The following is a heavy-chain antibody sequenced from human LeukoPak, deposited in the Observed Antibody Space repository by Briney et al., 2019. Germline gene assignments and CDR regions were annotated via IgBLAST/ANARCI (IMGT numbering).Heavy chain of an antibody. Sequence: GGSLRLSCAASGFTFDDYGMSWVRQAPGKGLEWVSGTTWSGDRAGYADSVKGRFTISRDNAKNSLYLQMNSLRAEDTALYYCARMGYYGSGSYFDYWGQGTPVTVSS. CDR3: ARMGYYGSGSYFDY. D-gene: IGHD3-10*01. CDR1: GFTFDDYG. CDR2: TTWSGDRA. J-gene: IGHJ4*02. V-gene: IGHV3-20*04.